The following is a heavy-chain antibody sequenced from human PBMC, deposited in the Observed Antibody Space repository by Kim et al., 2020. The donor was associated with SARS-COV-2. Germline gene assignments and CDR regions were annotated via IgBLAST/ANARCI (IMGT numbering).Heavy chain of an antibody. V-gene: IGHV3-23*01. CDR1: GFTFSSYA. CDR3: TRALHWVLEW. CDR2: IWGNGAVT. J-gene: IGHJ4*02. D-gene: IGHD3-3*01. Sequence: GGSLRLSCTVSGFTFSSYAMCWVRQAPGKGLEWVSGIWGNGAVTYYADSVRGRFTISRDNSKDTLYLHMNSLRAEDTAIYYCTRALHWVLEWWGQGTQVTVSS.